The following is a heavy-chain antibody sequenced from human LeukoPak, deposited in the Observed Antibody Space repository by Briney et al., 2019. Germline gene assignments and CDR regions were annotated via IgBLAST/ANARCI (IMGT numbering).Heavy chain of an antibody. D-gene: IGHD2-2*01. J-gene: IGHJ5*02. CDR3: AGGLVVRHYIGFDP. Sequence: SETLSLTCAVYGGSFSGYCWSWIRQPPGKEREWIGETNHSGSTNYNPSLKSRVTISVDTSKNQFSLKLSSVTAADTAVYYCAGGLVVRHYIGFDPWGQRTLVTVSS. CDR1: GGSFSGYC. CDR2: TNHSGST. V-gene: IGHV4-34*01.